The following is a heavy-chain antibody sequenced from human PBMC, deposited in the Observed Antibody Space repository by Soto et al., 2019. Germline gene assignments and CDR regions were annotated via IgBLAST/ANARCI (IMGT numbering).Heavy chain of an antibody. CDR1: GYTFTGYY. D-gene: IGHD6-19*01. J-gene: IGHJ4*02. Sequence: ASVKVSCKASGYTFTGYYMHWVRQAPGQGLEWMGWINPNSGGTNYAQKFQGRVTMTRDTSISTAYMELSRLRSDDTAVYYCAIASAVAATPFDYWGQGILVSVSS. V-gene: IGHV1-2*02. CDR2: INPNSGGT. CDR3: AIASAVAATPFDY.